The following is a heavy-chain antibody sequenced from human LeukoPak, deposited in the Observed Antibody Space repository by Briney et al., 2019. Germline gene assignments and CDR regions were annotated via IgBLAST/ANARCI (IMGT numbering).Heavy chain of an antibody. V-gene: IGHV4-59*01. CDR2: VYYSGNP. CDR3: ARDQYSGRFDY. CDR1: GGSISYYY. D-gene: IGHD1-26*01. J-gene: IGHJ4*02. Sequence: SETLSLTCTVSGGSISYYYWSWIRQPPGKGLECVGYVYYSGNPDYNPSLKSRVTISIDTSKNQFSLKLSSVTAADTAVCYCARDQYSGRFDYWGQGTLVTVSS.